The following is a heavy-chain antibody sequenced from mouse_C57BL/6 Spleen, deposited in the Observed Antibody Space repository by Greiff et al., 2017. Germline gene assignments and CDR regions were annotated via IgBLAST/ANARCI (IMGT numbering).Heavy chain of an antibody. V-gene: IGHV1-72*01. D-gene: IGHD2-1*01. CDR1: GYTFTSYW. J-gene: IGHJ4*01. CDR3: ARSIYYGNYGEGAMDY. CDR2: IDPNSGGT. Sequence: QVQLQQPGAELVKPGASVKLSCKASGYTFTSYWMHWVKQRPGRGLEWIGRIDPNSGGTKYNEKFKSKATLTVDQPSSTAYMQLSSLTSEDSAVYYCARSIYYGNYGEGAMDYWGQGTSVTVSS.